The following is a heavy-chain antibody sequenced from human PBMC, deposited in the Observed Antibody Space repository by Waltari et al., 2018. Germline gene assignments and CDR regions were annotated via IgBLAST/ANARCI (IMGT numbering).Heavy chain of an antibody. Sequence: EVQLVESGGGLVQPGGSLRLSCAASGFTFSSNWMHWVRQVPGKGLVWVSGINSDGSSTSYADSVKGRFTISRDNAKNTLYLQMNSLRVEDTAVYYCARGRSSGWSGYWYFDLWGRGTLVTVSS. CDR1: GFTFSSNW. CDR3: ARGRSSGWSGYWYFDL. J-gene: IGHJ2*01. D-gene: IGHD6-19*01. CDR2: INSDGSST. V-gene: IGHV3-74*01.